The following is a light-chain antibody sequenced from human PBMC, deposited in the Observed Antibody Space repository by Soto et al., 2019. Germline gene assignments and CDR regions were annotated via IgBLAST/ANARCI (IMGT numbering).Light chain of an antibody. J-gene: IGKJ2*01. Sequence: EIVWAQSPGSLSLPPGERATLSCRASQRVRGNNLAWYQQRPGQAPRLLIYDASSRPTDIPDRFSGSGSGTDFTLTISRLEPEDFAVYYCQHQGSFGQGTKLEIK. CDR2: DAS. CDR3: QHQGS. V-gene: IGKV3-20*01. CDR1: QRVRGNN.